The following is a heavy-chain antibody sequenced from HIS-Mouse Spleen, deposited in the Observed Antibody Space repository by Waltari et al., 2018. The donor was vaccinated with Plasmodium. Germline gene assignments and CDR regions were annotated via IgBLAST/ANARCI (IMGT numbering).Heavy chain of an antibody. CDR1: GFSLSTSGVG. J-gene: IGHJ4*02. D-gene: IGHD2-2*01. Sequence: QITLKESGPTLVKPTQTLPLTCTFSGFSLSTSGVGVGWIRQPPRKALEWLALIYWDDDKRYSPSLKSRLTITKDTSKNQVVLTMTNMDPVDTATYYCAHRPDCSSTSCYGGFDYWGQGTLVTVSS. V-gene: IGHV2-5*02. CDR2: IYWDDDK. CDR3: AHRPDCSSTSCYGGFDY.